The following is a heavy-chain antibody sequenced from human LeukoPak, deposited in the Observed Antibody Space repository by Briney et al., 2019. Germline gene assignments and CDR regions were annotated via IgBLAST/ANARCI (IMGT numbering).Heavy chain of an antibody. Sequence: LGESLKISCKASGYSFTTYWIGWVRQMPGKGLEWMGIIYPADSAAHYSPSFQGQVTISVDKSINTAYLQWSRLKASDSAMYYCARRDYTGTFNYFDYWGQGTLVTVSS. CDR2: IYPADSAA. CDR3: ARRDYTGTFNYFDY. CDR1: GYSFTTYW. J-gene: IGHJ4*02. D-gene: IGHD2-2*02. V-gene: IGHV5-51*01.